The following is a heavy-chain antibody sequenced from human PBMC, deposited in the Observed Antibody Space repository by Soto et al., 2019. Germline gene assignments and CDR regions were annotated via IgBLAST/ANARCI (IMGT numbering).Heavy chain of an antibody. D-gene: IGHD3-10*01. J-gene: IGHJ2*01. CDR2: MYSGGST. CDR3: ARDHLVRTVGKGYFDL. CDR1: GFTVNSNY. Sequence: EVQLVESGGGLVQPGGSLRLSCAASGFTVNSNYMNWVRQAPGKGLEGVSVMYSGGSTHFADSVKGRFSISRHNSRNTLYLQMNSLRPEDTAVYYCARDHLVRTVGKGYFDLWGRGTLVTVSS. V-gene: IGHV3-53*04.